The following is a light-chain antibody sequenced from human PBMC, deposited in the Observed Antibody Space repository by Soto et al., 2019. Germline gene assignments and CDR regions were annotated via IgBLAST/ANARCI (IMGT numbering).Light chain of an antibody. Sequence: EVVLTQSPDTLSLSPGERATLSCRASQSVGSTYLAWYQQKPGQAPRLLIFGASSRATGIPDRFSGSGSGTDFTLTITRLEPEDFATYYCQQYNNWPVTFGGGTKVDIK. V-gene: IGKV3-20*01. CDR2: GAS. J-gene: IGKJ4*01. CDR1: QSVGSTY. CDR3: QQYNNWPVT.